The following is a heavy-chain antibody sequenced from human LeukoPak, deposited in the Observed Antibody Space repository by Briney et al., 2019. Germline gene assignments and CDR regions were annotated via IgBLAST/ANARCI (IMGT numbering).Heavy chain of an antibody. CDR1: GFTFSSYW. CDR2: INKDGGEK. CDR3: VKDSPPRYSGSPPAY. Sequence: GGSLRLSCAASGFTFSSYWMSWVRQAPGKGLEWVANINKDGGEKYYVDSVKGRFTISRDNAKNSLYLQINSLRADDTAVYYCVKDSPPRYSGSPPAYWGQGTLVTISS. V-gene: IGHV3-7*03. D-gene: IGHD1-26*01. J-gene: IGHJ4*02.